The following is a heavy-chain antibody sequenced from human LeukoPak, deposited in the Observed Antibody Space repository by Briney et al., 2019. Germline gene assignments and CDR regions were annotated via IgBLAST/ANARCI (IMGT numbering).Heavy chain of an antibody. D-gene: IGHD5-12*01. V-gene: IGHV4-61*02. CDR1: GGSIGSGSYY. J-gene: IGHJ5*02. CDR3: ARWGYSGYDLSLSWFDP. Sequence: SQTLSLICTVSGGSIGSGSYYWSWIRQPAGKGLEWTGRIYTSGSTNYNPSLKSRVTISVDTSKNQFSLKLSSVTAADTAVYYCARWGYSGYDLSLSWFDPWGQGTLVTVSS. CDR2: IYTSGST.